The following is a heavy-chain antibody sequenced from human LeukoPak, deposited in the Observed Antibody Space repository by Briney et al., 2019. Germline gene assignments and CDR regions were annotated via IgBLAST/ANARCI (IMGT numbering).Heavy chain of an antibody. CDR3: ARDSGVRGVITPYYGMDV. CDR2: ISYDGSNK. CDR1: GFTFSSYA. D-gene: IGHD3-10*01. J-gene: IGHJ6*04. V-gene: IGHV3-30*04. Sequence: GGSLRLSCAASGFTFSSYAMHWVRQAPGKGLEWVAVISYDGSNKYYADSVKGRFTIPRDNSKNTLYLQMNSLRAEDTAVYYCARDSGVRGVITPYYGMDVWGKGTTVTVSS.